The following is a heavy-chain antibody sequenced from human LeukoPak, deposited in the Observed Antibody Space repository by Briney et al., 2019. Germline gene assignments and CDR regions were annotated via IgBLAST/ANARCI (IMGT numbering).Heavy chain of an antibody. J-gene: IGHJ6*03. D-gene: IGHD1-1*01. CDR3: ARGRVSSSTWYSTYYYYFYMDV. V-gene: IGHV4-59*01. Sequence: PSETLSLTCSVSDDSITTYYWTWIRQPPGKGLEWIGYVDHTGGTNFNPSLNGRVSISRDTTKNLFSLRLRSVTAADTAVYFCARGRVSSSTWYSTYYYYFYMDVWGKGTTVTVSS. CDR1: DDSITTYY. CDR2: VDHTGGT.